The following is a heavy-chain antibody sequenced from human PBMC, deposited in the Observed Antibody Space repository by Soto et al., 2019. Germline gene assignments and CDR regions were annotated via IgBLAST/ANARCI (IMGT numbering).Heavy chain of an antibody. J-gene: IGHJ4*02. CDR2: IYYSGST. CDR1: GGSISSSSYY. CDR3: ARQVQGLRSSGFDY. V-gene: IGHV4-39*01. D-gene: IGHD3-10*01. Sequence: QLQLQESGPGLVKPSETLSLTSTVSGGSISSSSYYWVWIRQPPGKGLEWIGSIYYSGSTYYNPSFMSRVTISVDTSKTQFSLKLTSVTASDTAVYYCARQVQGLRSSGFDYWGQGTLVTVSS.